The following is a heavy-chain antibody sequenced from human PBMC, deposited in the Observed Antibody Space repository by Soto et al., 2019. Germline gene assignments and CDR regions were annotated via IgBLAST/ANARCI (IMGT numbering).Heavy chain of an antibody. J-gene: IGHJ5*02. CDR2: INAGNGNT. D-gene: IGHD6-19*01. CDR1: GYTFTSYA. V-gene: IGHV1-3*01. Sequence: ASVKVSCKASGYTFTSYAMHWVRQAPGQRLEWMGWINAGNGNTKYSQKFQGRVTITRDTSASTAYMELSSLRSEDTAVYYCARDSRSSGPPFDPWGQGTLVTVSS. CDR3: ARDSRSSGPPFDP.